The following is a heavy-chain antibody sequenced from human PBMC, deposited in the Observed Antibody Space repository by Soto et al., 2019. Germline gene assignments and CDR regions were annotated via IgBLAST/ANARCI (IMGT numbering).Heavy chain of an antibody. J-gene: IGHJ4*02. CDR3: AKHNTVIEVVKVFEY. Sequence: GGSLRLSCAASGFSFSSYAMSWVRQAPGKGLDWVSAISGSGTKTHYADSVKGRFTISRDNPKNTLYLQMNSLRAEDTAVYYCAKHNTVIEVVKVFEYWGRGALVTVS. CDR1: GFSFSSYA. CDR2: ISGSGTKT. V-gene: IGHV3-23*01. D-gene: IGHD3-22*01.